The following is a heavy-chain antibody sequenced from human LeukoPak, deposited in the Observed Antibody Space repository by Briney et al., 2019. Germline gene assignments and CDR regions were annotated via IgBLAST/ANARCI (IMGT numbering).Heavy chain of an antibody. D-gene: IGHD2-8*01. CDR1: GYSISSGYY. V-gene: IGHV4-38-2*02. CDR2: IYHSGST. Sequence: SETLSLTCTVSGYSISSGYYWGWIRQPPGKGLEWIGNIYHSGSTYYNPSLKSRVTISVDTSKNQFSLKLSSVTAADTAVYYCASDDCTNGVCYRNWGQGTLVTVSS. CDR3: ASDDCTNGVCYRN. J-gene: IGHJ4*02.